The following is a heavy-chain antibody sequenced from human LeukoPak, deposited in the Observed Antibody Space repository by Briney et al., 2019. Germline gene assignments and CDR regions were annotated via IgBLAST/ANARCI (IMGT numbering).Heavy chain of an antibody. CDR1: GGSFSGYY. V-gene: IGHV4-34*01. D-gene: IGHD3-3*01. CDR2: INHSGST. CDR3: ARGGTIFGVVLLDP. Sequence: PSXXLSLTCAVYGGSFSGYYWSWIRQSPGKGLEWIGEINHSGSTNYNPSLKSRVTISVDTSKNQFSLKLSSVTAADTAVYYCARGGTIFGVVLLDPWGQGTLVTVSS. J-gene: IGHJ5*02.